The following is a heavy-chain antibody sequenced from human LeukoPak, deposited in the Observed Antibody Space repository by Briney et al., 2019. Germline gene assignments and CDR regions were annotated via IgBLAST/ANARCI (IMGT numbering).Heavy chain of an antibody. CDR1: GYTFTSYG. V-gene: IGHV1-18*01. D-gene: IGHD1-1*01. CDR3: ARVFWNYWYFDL. CDR2: ISAYNGNT. Sequence: ASVKVSCKASGYTFTSYGISWVRQAPGQGLEWMGWISAYNGNTNYAQKLQGRVTTTTDTSTSTAYMELRSLRSDDTAVYYCARVFWNYWYFDLWGRGTLVTVSS. J-gene: IGHJ2*01.